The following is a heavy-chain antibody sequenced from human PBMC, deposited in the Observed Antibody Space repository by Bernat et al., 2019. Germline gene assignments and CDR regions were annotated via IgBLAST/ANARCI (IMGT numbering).Heavy chain of an antibody. CDR1: GSTFGDYA. J-gene: IGHJ4*02. Sequence: EVQLVESGGGLVQPGRSLRLSCTASGSTFGDYAMSWVLQAPGKGLEWVGFIRSKAYGGTTEYAASVKGRFTISRDDYKSIAYLQMNSLKTEDTAVYYCTRTILRYFDWYLSFDYWGQGTLVTVSS. D-gene: IGHD3-9*01. V-gene: IGHV3-49*04. CDR2: IRSKAYGGTT. CDR3: TRTILRYFDWYLSFDY.